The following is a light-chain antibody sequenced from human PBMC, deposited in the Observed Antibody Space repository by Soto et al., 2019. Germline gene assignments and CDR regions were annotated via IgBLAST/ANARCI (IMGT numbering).Light chain of an antibody. CDR1: QTVGSN. Sequence: EIVLTQSPDTLSVSPGERATLSCRASQTVGSNLAWYQQKPGQAPRLLIYGASTRAPDTPARFSGSGSGTDFTLTISRLEPEDFAVYYCQQYGSSPITFGQGTRREIK. J-gene: IGKJ5*01. CDR2: GAS. V-gene: IGKV3-20*01. CDR3: QQYGSSPIT.